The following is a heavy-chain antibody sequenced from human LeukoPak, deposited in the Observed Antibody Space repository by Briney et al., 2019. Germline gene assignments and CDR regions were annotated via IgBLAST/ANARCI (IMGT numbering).Heavy chain of an antibody. CDR2: IFHTGHT. V-gene: IGHV4-30-2*01. CDR1: GGSISSGDFP. CDR3: ARGFYGAGSHFDY. Sequence: SETLSLTCAVSGGSISSGDFPWSWIRQPPGKGLEWIGYIFHTGHTSYNPSLRSRVTISVDMSKNQLSLRLTSVTAADTAVYYCARGFYGAGSHFDYWGQGTLVTVSS. J-gene: IGHJ4*02. D-gene: IGHD3-10*01.